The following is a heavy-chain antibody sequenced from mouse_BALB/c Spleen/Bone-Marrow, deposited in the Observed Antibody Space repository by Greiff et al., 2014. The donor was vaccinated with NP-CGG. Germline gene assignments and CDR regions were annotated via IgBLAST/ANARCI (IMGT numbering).Heavy chain of an antibody. V-gene: IGHV1-14*01. J-gene: IGHJ4*01. CDR3: ARRGFDEGYYAMDY. Sequence: EVQLQQSGPELVKPGASVKMSCKASGYTFTSYVMHWVKQKPGQGLEWIGYINPYNDGTKYNEKFKGKATLTSDKSSSTAYMELSSLTSEDSAVYYCARRGFDEGYYAMDYWGQGTSVTVSS. CDR2: INPYNDGT. CDR1: GYTFTSYV.